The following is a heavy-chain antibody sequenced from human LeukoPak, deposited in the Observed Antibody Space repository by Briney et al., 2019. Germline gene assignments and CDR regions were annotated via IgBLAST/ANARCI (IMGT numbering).Heavy chain of an antibody. J-gene: IGHJ4*02. Sequence: ASVKVSCTASGYTFTSYGISWVRQAPGQGLEWMGWVSAYNGNTNYAQKLQGRVTMTTDTSTSTAYMELRSLRSDDTAVYYCARVDTAIDGFDYWGQGTLVTVSS. D-gene: IGHD5-18*01. V-gene: IGHV1-18*04. CDR2: VSAYNGNT. CDR3: ARVDTAIDGFDY. CDR1: GYTFTSYG.